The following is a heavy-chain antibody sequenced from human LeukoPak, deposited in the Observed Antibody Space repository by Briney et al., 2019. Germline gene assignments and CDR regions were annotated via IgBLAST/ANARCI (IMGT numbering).Heavy chain of an antibody. CDR3: ARGRYSSSWYPSWGYYYYGMDV. V-gene: IGHV1-18*01. CDR2: ISAYNGNT. D-gene: IGHD6-13*01. J-gene: IGHJ6*02. CDR1: GYTFTSYG. Sequence: ASVKVSCKASGYTFTSYGISWVRQAPGQGLEWMGWISAYNGNTNYAQKFQGRVTMTRNTSISTAYMELSSLRSEDTAVYYCARGRYSSSWYPSWGYYYYGMDVWGQGTTVTVSS.